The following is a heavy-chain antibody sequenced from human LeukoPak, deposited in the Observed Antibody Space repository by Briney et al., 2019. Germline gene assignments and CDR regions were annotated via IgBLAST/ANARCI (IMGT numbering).Heavy chain of an antibody. J-gene: IGHJ6*03. CDR3: VKKVYYYMDV. V-gene: IGHV3-23*01. CDR1: GLTLSRYA. Sequence: GGSLRLSCAASGLTLSRYAVNWVRQAPGRGLEWVSYISPSGDSTVYAESVKGRFTISRDNSKNMLYLQMDSLRAEGTAIYYCVKKVYYYMDVWGKGTTVTVSS. CDR2: ISPSGDST.